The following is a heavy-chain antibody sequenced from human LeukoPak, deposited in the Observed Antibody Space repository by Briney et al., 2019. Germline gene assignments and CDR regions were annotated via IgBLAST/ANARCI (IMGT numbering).Heavy chain of an antibody. Sequence: SETLSLTCAVYGGSFSGYYWSWIRQPPGKGLEWIGEINHSGSTNYNPSLKSRVTISVDTSKNQFSLRLNSVTAADTAMYYCAKSGGSGLIDYWGQGSLVTVSS. D-gene: IGHD6-25*01. CDR3: AKSGGSGLIDY. CDR1: GGSFSGYY. CDR2: INHSGST. V-gene: IGHV4-34*01. J-gene: IGHJ4*02.